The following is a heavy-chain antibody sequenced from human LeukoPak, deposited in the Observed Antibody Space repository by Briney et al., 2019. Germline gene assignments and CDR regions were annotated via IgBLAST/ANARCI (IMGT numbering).Heavy chain of an antibody. CDR3: AKVGYSSGWYQGGAFDI. CDR2: IYSGGST. CDR1: GFTVSSNY. Sequence: GGSLRLSCAASGFTVSSNYMSWVRQAPGKGLEWVSVIYSGGSTYYADSVKGRFTISRDNSKNTLYLQMNSLRAEDTAVYYCAKVGYSSGWYQGGAFDIWGQGTMVTVSS. V-gene: IGHV3-53*01. D-gene: IGHD6-19*01. J-gene: IGHJ3*02.